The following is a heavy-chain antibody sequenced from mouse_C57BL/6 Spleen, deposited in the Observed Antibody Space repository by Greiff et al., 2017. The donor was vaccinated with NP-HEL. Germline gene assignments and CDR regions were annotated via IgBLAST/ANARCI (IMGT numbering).Heavy chain of an antibody. J-gene: IGHJ4*01. CDR1: GFTFSDYG. V-gene: IGHV5-17*01. CDR2: ISSGSSTI. Sequence: EVQGVESGGGLVKPGGSLKLSCAASGFTFSDYGMHWVRQAPEKGLEWVAYISSGSSTIYYADTVKGRFTIPRDNAKNTLFLQMTSLRSEDTAMYYCARKKTTVVANAMDYWGQGTSVTVSS. CDR3: ARKKTTVVANAMDY. D-gene: IGHD1-1*01.